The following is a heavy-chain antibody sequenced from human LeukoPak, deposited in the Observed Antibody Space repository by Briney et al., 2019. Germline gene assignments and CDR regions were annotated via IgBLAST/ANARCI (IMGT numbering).Heavy chain of an antibody. CDR2: ISAYNGNT. CDR1: GGSFERYG. J-gene: IGHJ5*02. V-gene: IGHV1-18*01. D-gene: IGHD5-18*01. Sequence: ASVKVSCKASGGSFERYGISWVRQAPGQGLEWMGWISAYNGNTNYAQKFQGRVTMTTDTSTSTAYMELRSLRSDDTAVYYCARRPLTAINWFDPWGQGTLVTVSS. CDR3: ARRPLTAINWFDP.